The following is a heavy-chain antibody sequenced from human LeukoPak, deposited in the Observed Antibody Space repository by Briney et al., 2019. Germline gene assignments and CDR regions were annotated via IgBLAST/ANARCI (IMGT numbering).Heavy chain of an antibody. CDR3: AKVVTDSNGYTL. J-gene: IGHJ4*02. CDR2: IRYDGSNA. V-gene: IGHV3-30*02. D-gene: IGHD5-18*01. CDR1: GFTFIDYG. Sequence: GGSLRLSCAASGFTFIDYGMHWVRQAPGKGLEWVSFIRYDGSNAYYADSVKGRFTLTIDNAKNTLHLQMNSLRAQDTAVYYCAKVVTDSNGYTLWGQGTLVTVSS.